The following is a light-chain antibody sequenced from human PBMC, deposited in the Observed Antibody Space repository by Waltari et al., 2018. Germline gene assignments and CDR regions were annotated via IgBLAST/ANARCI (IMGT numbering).Light chain of an antibody. Sequence: DIQMTQSPSSLSASVGDRVTITCRASQRISSYLNWYQQKAGKAPKLLIYGANSLQSGVPRRFSGSQSGTEFTPTISSLQPEDFATYFCQQSYSSPWTFGQGTKVEVK. J-gene: IGKJ1*01. CDR3: QQSYSSPWT. V-gene: IGKV1-39*01. CDR1: QRISSY. CDR2: GAN.